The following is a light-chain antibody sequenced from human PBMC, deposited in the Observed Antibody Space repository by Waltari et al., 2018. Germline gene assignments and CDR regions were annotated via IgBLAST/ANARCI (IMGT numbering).Light chain of an antibody. CDR3: QSYDSSLSAHVV. J-gene: IGLJ2*01. CDR2: ANS. V-gene: IGLV1-40*01. Sequence: QSVLTQPPSVSGAPGQRVTISRTGSSSNIGAGYDVHWYQQLPGTAPKLLIYANSNRPSGVPDRFSGSKSGTSASLAITGLQAEDEADYYCQSYDSSLSAHVVFGGGTKLTVL. CDR1: SSNIGAGYD.